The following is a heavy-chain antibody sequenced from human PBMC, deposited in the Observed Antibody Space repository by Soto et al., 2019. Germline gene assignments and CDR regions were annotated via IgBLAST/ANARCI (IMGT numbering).Heavy chain of an antibody. Sequence: QLLLQESGPGLVKPSETLSLTCTVSGGAILDSTYYWAWIRQPPGKGLEWIGTIFYSGCTFYTPSLKSRVTMSVDTSKNQFSLKLTSVTAADTAVYFCARQATGYYYGWFDPWGQGTLVTVSS. D-gene: IGHD3-22*01. V-gene: IGHV4-39*01. CDR3: ARQATGYYYGWFDP. CDR2: IFYSGCT. CDR1: GGAILDSTYY. J-gene: IGHJ5*02.